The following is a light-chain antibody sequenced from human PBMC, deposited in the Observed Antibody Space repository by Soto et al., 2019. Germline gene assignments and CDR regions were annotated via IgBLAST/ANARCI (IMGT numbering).Light chain of an antibody. J-gene: IGLJ2*01. CDR1: SSNIAANS. CDR2: SND. Sequence: QSVLTQPPSVSAAPGQEVTISCSGSSSNIAANSVSWYQQLPGTAPKLLIYSNDQRPSGVPDRFSASKSGTSASLAISGLRSDDEADYYCAAWDDSLSGWVFGGGTKVTVL. V-gene: IGLV1-47*02. CDR3: AAWDDSLSGWV.